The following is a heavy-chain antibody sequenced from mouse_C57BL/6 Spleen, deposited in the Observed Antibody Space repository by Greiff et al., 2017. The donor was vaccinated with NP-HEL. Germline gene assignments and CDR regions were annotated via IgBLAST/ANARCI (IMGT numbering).Heavy chain of an antibody. CDR1: GYTFTSYW. J-gene: IGHJ2*01. Sequence: QVPLKQSGAELAKPGASVKLSCKASGYTFTSYWMHWVKQRPGQGLEWIGNINPSSGYTKYNQKSKDKDTLTADQSTSTAYMQLSSLTYEDSAVYYCAREDYYGSSYVGYWGQGTTLTVSS. V-gene: IGHV1-7*01. CDR3: AREDYYGSSYVGY. CDR2: INPSSGYT. D-gene: IGHD1-1*01.